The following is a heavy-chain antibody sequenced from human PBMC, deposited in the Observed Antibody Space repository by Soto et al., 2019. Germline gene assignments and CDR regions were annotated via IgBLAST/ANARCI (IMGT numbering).Heavy chain of an antibody. CDR1: GFTFSNYG. Sequence: QVQLVESGGDVVQPGRSLRLSCAASGFTFSNYGMHWARQAPGKGLEWVAAILYDGSNKYYADSVKGRFTISRDNSKNTLHLQMNSLRAEDTAVYYCARGTYSFDYCGQGTLVTVSS. CDR2: ILYDGSNK. CDR3: ARGTYSFDY. J-gene: IGHJ4*02. V-gene: IGHV3-33*01. D-gene: IGHD1-26*01.